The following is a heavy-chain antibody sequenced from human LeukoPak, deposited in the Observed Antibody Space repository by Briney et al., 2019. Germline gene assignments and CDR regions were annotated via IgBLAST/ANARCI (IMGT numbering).Heavy chain of an antibody. CDR3: AREPSIAYSSSRTDAFDI. Sequence: GGSLRLSCAASGFTFSSYSMNWARQAPGKGLEWVSYISYSSSTIYYADSVKGRFTISRDNAKNSLYLQMNSLRAEDTAVYYCAREPSIAYSSSRTDAFDIWGQGTMVTVSS. CDR2: ISYSSSTI. V-gene: IGHV3-48*04. CDR1: GFTFSSYS. D-gene: IGHD6-6*01. J-gene: IGHJ3*02.